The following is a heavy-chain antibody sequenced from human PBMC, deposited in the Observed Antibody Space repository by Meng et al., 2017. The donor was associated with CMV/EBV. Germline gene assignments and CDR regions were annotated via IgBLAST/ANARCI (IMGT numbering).Heavy chain of an antibody. J-gene: IGHJ4*02. CDR2: IKSKIDGGKI. CDR3: TTLLRGF. CDR1: GFTVTNAA. Sequence: LRLSCAGSGFTVTNAAMTWVRQASGKGLEWIGRIKSKIDGGKIDYAAPVRGRFAISRDDSKATVYLQIDTLEIEDTGMYYCTTLLRGFWGQGTLVTVSS. D-gene: IGHD2-15*01. V-gene: IGHV3-15*01.